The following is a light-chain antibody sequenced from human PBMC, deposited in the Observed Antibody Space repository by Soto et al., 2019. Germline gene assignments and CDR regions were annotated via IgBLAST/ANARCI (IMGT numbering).Light chain of an antibody. V-gene: IGKV3-20*01. CDR3: QQYGSSPWT. CDR1: QSVPSNY. Sequence: EIVLTQSPGTLSLSPGERATLSCRASQSVPSNYLAWFQQKPGQAPRLLIHGASSRATGIPDRFSGSGSGTALTLTISRLESEDFAVYYCQQYGSSPWTFGQGTKVEIK. CDR2: GAS. J-gene: IGKJ1*01.